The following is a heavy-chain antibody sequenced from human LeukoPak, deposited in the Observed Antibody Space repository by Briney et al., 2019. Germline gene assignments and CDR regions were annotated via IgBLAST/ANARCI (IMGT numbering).Heavy chain of an antibody. V-gene: IGHV1-69*06. CDR2: IIPIFGTA. CDR3: ARGRKGDYYDSSGALDY. J-gene: IGHJ4*02. Sequence: SVKVSCKASGYTFTSYGISWVRQAPGQGLEWMGGIIPIFGTANYAQKFQGRVTITADKSTSTAYMELSSLRSEDTAVYYCARGRKGDYYDSSGALDYWGQGTLVTVSS. CDR1: GYTFTSYG. D-gene: IGHD3-22*01.